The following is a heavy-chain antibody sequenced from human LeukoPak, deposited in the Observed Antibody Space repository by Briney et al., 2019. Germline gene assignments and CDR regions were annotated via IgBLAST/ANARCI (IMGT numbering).Heavy chain of an antibody. D-gene: IGHD3-22*01. CDR2: IKPNSGGT. CDR1: GYSFSDFY. V-gene: IGHV1-2*02. Sequence: ASVKVSCTASGYSFSDFYIHWLRQAPGQGLEWMGWIKPNSGGTNYAQKFQGRVTMTKDSSISTAYMELSSLTSDDTAVYFCARGNYYDSSGYHFDYWGQGTLVTVSS. CDR3: ARGNYYDSSGYHFDY. J-gene: IGHJ4*02.